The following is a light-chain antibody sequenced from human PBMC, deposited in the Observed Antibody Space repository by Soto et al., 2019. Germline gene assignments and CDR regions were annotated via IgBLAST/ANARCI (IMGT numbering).Light chain of an antibody. CDR2: GAS. Sequence: AIQMTQSPSSLSASGGDRVTISCRASQGIGNAVGWYQQKPGKPPKVLIYGASNLQIRVPPRFSGSGSGTEFTLAISSLQPEDSETYYCLQVINYPWTCGQGTKVEIK. V-gene: IGKV1-6*02. CDR1: QGIGNA. CDR3: LQVINYPWT. J-gene: IGKJ1*01.